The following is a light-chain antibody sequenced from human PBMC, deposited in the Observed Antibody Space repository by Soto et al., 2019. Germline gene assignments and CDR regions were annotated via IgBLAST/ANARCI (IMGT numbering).Light chain of an antibody. J-gene: IGKJ1*01. Sequence: EIGMTQSAATLSGSPGERATLSWGASQSVRSNLAWYQHKPVQAPRLLIYGASSRATGVPDRFSGGGSGTDFTPTISRLEPEDFAVYYCQHFVNSLTWTFGQGTKVDIK. CDR2: GAS. V-gene: IGKV3-20*01. CDR3: QHFVNSLTWT. CDR1: QSVRSN.